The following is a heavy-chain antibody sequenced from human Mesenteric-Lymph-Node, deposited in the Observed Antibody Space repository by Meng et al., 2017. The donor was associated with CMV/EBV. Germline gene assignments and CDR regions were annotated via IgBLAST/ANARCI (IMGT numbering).Heavy chain of an antibody. CDR1: GGSFSGDD. Sequence: VYGGSFSGDDRGWRRQTPGKGREWSGEINHSGSTNYNPSLKSRVTISVDTSKNQFSLKLSSVTAADTAVYYCARGGKYQLLCRWFDPWGQGTLVTVSS. V-gene: IGHV4-34*01. J-gene: IGHJ5*02. CDR3: ARGGKYQLLCRWFDP. CDR2: INHSGST. D-gene: IGHD2-2*01.